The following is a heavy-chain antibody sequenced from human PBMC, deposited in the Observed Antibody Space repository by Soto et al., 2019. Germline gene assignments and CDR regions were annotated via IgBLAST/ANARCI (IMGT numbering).Heavy chain of an antibody. CDR3: ARSLNTMSRGPNDY. J-gene: IGHJ4*02. CDR2: IAGSGGST. CDR1: GFTFSSYG. D-gene: IGHD3-10*01. Sequence: DVQLLESGGGLVQPGGSLRLSCAASGFTFSSYGMRWVRQAPGKGLEWVSSIAGSGGSTFYPDSVKGRFAISRDNSKNTLFLHMTSLRVEDTAVYYCARSLNTMSRGPNDYWGQGTLVTVSS. V-gene: IGHV3-23*01.